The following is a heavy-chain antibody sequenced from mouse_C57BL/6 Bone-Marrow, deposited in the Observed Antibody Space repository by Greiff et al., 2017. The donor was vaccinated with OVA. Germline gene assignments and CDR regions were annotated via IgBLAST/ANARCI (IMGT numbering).Heavy chain of an antibody. V-gene: IGHV1-7*01. CDR1: GYTFTSYW. J-gene: IGHJ2*01. D-gene: IGHD1-1*01. CDR2: INPSSGYT. Sequence: VQLQQSGAELAKPGASVQLSCKASGYTFTSYWMHWVKQRPGQGLEWIGYINPSSGYTKYNQKFKDTATLTADKSSSTAYMQLSSLTYEDSAVYYCARSLYYYGSSYPFDYWGQGTTLTVSS. CDR3: ARSLYYYGSSYPFDY.